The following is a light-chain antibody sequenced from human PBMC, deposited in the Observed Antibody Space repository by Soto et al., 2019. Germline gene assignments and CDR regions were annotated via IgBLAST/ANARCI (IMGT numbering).Light chain of an antibody. Sequence: EIVLTQSPATLSLSLGGRATLSCRASQSIGSYLAWYQHKLGQPPRLLIYDASNRATGIPVRFSGSGSGTDFTLTISSLEPEDFATYYCLQHNSYPVTFGQGTKVDIK. CDR2: DAS. J-gene: IGKJ1*01. CDR3: LQHNSYPVT. CDR1: QSIGSY. V-gene: IGKV3-11*01.